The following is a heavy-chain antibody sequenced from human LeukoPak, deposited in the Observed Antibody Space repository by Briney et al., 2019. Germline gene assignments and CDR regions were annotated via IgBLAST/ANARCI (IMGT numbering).Heavy chain of an antibody. D-gene: IGHD1-1*01. Sequence: GGSLRLSCAGSGFTFSDFWMTWVRQTPGKGLEWVANIKEDGTEKNLVDSVKGRFTISRDNTKNLLFLETNNLRGDDTAIYYCVRESRPGGAMGLYHNLDYWGQGTLVAVSS. CDR1: GFTFSDFW. CDR3: VRESRPGGAMGLYHNLDY. CDR2: IKEDGTEK. V-gene: IGHV3-7*01. J-gene: IGHJ4*02.